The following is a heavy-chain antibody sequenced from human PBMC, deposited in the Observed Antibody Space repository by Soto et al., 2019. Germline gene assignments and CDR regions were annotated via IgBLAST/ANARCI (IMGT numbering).Heavy chain of an antibody. J-gene: IGHJ5*02. V-gene: IGHV3-23*01. D-gene: IGHD3-10*01. Sequence: GGSLRLSCAASGFTFGTTDMSWVRQAPGEGLEWVSTIDGSGGITYYADSVKGRFTISRDNSRNTVYLQMNSPRGDDTALYYCVKNSGWFNTWGQGALVTVSS. CDR3: VKNSGWFNT. CDR1: GFTFGTTD. CDR2: IDGSGGIT.